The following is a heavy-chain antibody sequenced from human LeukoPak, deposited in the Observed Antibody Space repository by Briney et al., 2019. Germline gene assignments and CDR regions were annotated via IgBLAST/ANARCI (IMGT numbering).Heavy chain of an antibody. J-gene: IGHJ4*02. CDR1: GFTFGGYS. CDR2: INLDGSDT. D-gene: IGHD6-13*01. Sequence: TGGSLRLSCAASGFTFGGYSMTWVRQASGKGLEWVANINLDGSDTFYVGFVKGRFTISRDNADNSLYLQMNSLRAEDTAVYYCGRVIAGAIDYWGQGTLVTVSS. CDR3: GRVIAGAIDY. V-gene: IGHV3-7*01.